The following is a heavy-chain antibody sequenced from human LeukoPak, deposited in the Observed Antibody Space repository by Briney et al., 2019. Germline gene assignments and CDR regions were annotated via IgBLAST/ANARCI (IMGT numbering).Heavy chain of an antibody. J-gene: IGHJ4*02. CDR3: AKSLATGWYVNEY. D-gene: IGHD6-19*01. CDR2: ISGSNTYI. CDR1: GFTFSSYS. Sequence: GGSLRLSCAASGFTFSSYSMNWVRQAPVKGLEWVSSISGSNTYIYYAGSVKGRFTISRDNSKDTLYLQMSSLRVEDTAVYYCAKSLATGWYVNEYWGQGTLVTVPS. V-gene: IGHV3-21*04.